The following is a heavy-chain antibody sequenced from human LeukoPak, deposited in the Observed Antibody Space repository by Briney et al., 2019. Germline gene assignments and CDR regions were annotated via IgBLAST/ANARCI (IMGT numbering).Heavy chain of an antibody. Sequence: GASVTVSCKASGFTFTSSGFSWVRRAPGQGLEWMGWISAYNGNTNYAQKFQDRVTMTTDTSTSTAYMDLRSLRSDDTAMYYCARGGASGSYGLDVWGQGTTVTVAS. V-gene: IGHV1-18*01. J-gene: IGHJ6*02. D-gene: IGHD1-26*01. CDR3: ARGGASGSYGLDV. CDR2: ISAYNGNT. CDR1: GFTFTSSG.